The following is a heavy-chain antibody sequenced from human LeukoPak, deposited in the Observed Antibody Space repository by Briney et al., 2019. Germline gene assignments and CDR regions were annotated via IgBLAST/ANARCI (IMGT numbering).Heavy chain of an antibody. CDR3: ARALGLVRGAPGY. CDR2: INPNSGGT. V-gene: IGHV1-2*02. J-gene: IGHJ4*02. CDR1: GYTFTGYY. Sequence: ASVKVSCKASGYTFTGYYMHWVRQAPGQGLEWMGWINPNSGGTNYAQKIQGRVTMTRDTSISTAYMELSRLRSDDTAVYYCARALGLVRGAPGYWGQGTLVTVSS. D-gene: IGHD3-10*01.